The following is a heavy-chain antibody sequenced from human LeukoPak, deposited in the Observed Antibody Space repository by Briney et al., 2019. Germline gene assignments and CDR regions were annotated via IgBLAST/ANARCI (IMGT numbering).Heavy chain of an antibody. CDR2: IRYDGSRK. Sequence: PGGSLRLSCAASGFTFSSYDMNWVRQAPGKGLEWVAFIRYDGSRKYYADSVKGRFTISRDNSKNTVFLQMSSLRAEDTAVYYCARDPSSSSSVGGYLDYWGQGTLVTVSS. CDR3: ARDPSSSSSVGGYLDY. V-gene: IGHV3-30*02. D-gene: IGHD6-6*01. CDR1: GFTFSSYD. J-gene: IGHJ4*02.